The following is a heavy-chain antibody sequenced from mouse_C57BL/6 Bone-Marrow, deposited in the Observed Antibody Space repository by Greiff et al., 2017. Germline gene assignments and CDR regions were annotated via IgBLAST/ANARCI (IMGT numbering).Heavy chain of an antibody. V-gene: IGHV1-81*01. J-gene: IGHJ3*01. CDR1: GYTFTSYG. CDR2: IYPRSGNT. CDR3: AREGGAWFAY. Sequence: VKLMESGAELARPGASVTLSCKASGYTFTSYGISWVKQRTGQGLEWIGEIYPRSGNTYYNEKFKGKATLTADKSSSTAYMELRSLTSEDSAVYFCAREGGAWFAYWGQGTLVTVSA.